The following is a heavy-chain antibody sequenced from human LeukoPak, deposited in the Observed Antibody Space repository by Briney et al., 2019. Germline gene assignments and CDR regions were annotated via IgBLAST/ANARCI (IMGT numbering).Heavy chain of an antibody. D-gene: IGHD3-22*01. CDR3: ARRNYDYDTTGYYAFDY. CDR1: GYSFTNYW. V-gene: IGHV5-51*01. CDR2: IYPEDSDT. Sequence: GESLKISCKGSGYSFTNYWIGWVRQMPGKGLEWMGIIYPEDSDTRYSPSFQGQVTISADKSISTAYLQWSSLKASDTAIYYCARRNYDYDTTGYYAFDYWGQGTLVTVSS. J-gene: IGHJ4*02.